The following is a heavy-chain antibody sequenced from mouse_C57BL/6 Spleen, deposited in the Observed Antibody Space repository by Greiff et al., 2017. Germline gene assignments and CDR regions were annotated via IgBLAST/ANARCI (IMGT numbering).Heavy chain of an antibody. CDR1: GYSFTGYY. D-gene: IGHD1-1*01. V-gene: IGHV1-42*01. CDR3: ARAHYYGSSPRYWYFDV. Sequence: EVKLMESGPELLKPGASVKISCKASGYSFTGYYMNWVKQSPEKSLEWIGEINPSTGGTTYNQKFKAKATLTVDKSSSTAYMQLKSLTSEDSAVYYCARAHYYGSSPRYWYFDVWGTGTTVTVSS. J-gene: IGHJ1*03. CDR2: INPSTGGT.